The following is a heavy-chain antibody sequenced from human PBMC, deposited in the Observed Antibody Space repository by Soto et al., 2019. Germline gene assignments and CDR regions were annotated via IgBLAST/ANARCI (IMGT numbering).Heavy chain of an antibody. CDR2: ISSDGSNK. CDR1: GFTFSSYG. Sequence: QVQLVESGGGLVQPGRSLRLSCAASGFTFSSYGMHWVRQAPGKGLEWVAVISSDGSNKYYADSVKGRCTISRDNYKNTMYLQLNRLRAEDKAVYYCEKALGDYVGYYYYGMDVWGQGTTVTVSS. V-gene: IGHV3-30*18. J-gene: IGHJ6*02. CDR3: EKALGDYVGYYYYGMDV. D-gene: IGHD4-17*01.